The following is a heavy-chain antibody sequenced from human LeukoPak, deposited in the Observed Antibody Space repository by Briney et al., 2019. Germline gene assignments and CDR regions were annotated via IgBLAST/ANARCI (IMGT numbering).Heavy chain of an antibody. D-gene: IGHD5-24*01. CDR1: GFIVSSSY. CDR2: IYSGGHT. CDR3: ARSTRDGYNHYHYYYMDV. J-gene: IGHJ6*03. V-gene: IGHV3-53*01. Sequence: PGGSLRLSCAASGFIVSSSYMNWVRQAPGKGLEWVSVIYSGGHTYYTDSVKGRFTISRDNSNNTLYLYMNILRPDDTAVYYCARSTRDGYNHYHYYYMDVWGKGTTVTVSS.